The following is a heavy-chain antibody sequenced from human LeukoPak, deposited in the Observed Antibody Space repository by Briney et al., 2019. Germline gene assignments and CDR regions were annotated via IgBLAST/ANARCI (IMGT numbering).Heavy chain of an antibody. CDR1: GYTFTGYY. V-gene: IGHV1-2*02. CDR2: INPNSGGT. D-gene: IGHD6-19*01. Sequence: EASVKVSCKASGYTFTGYYMHWVRQAPGQGLEWMGWINPNSGGTNYAQKFQGRVTMTRDTSISTAYMELSRLRSDDTAVYYCARDWGSEGQWLVPYYYYGMDVWGQGTTVTVSS. J-gene: IGHJ6*02. CDR3: ARDWGSEGQWLVPYYYYGMDV.